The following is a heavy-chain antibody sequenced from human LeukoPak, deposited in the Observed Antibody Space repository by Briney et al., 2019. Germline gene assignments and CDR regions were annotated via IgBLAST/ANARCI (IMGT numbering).Heavy chain of an antibody. CDR2: IYYSGST. V-gene: IGHV4-31*03. CDR3: TRDPFGPAVTTGY. J-gene: IGHJ4*02. CDR1: GGSISSGGYY. Sequence: SQTLSLTCTVSGGSISSGGYYWSWIRQHPGKGLEWIGYIYYSGSTYYNPSLKSRVTISVDRSKNQFSLKLSSVTAADTAVYYCTRDPFGPAVTTGYWGQGTLVTVSS. D-gene: IGHD4-17*01.